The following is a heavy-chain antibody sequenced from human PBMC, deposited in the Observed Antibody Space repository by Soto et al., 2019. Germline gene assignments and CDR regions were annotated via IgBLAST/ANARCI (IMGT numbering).Heavy chain of an antibody. V-gene: IGHV4-39*01. J-gene: IGHJ4*02. CDR1: GGSISSSSYY. Sequence: SETLSLTCTVSGGSISSSSYYWGWIRQPPGKGLEWIGSIYYSGSTYYNPSLKSRVTISVDTSKNQFSLKLSSVTAADTAVYYCARRIAAAGRPLYYFDYWGQGTLVTVSS. CDR3: ARRIAAAGRPLYYFDY. D-gene: IGHD6-13*01. CDR2: IYYSGST.